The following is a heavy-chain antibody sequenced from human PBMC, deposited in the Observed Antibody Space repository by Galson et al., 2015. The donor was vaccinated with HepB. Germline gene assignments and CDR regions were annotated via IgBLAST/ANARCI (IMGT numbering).Heavy chain of an antibody. J-gene: IGHJ4*02. Sequence: SLRLSCAASGFTFSGSAMHWVRQASGKGLEWVGRIRSKANSYATAYAASVKGRFTISRDDSKNTAYLQMNSLKTEDTAVYYCKRTGYSGYDSEDYWGQGTLVTVSS. D-gene: IGHD5-12*01. CDR1: GFTFSGSA. V-gene: IGHV3-73*01. CDR2: IRSKANSYAT. CDR3: KRTGYSGYDSEDY.